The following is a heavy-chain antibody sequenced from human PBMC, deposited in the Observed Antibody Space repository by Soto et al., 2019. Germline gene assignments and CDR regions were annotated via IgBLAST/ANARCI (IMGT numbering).Heavy chain of an antibody. CDR1: EIIFNVFG. J-gene: IGHJ4*02. V-gene: IGHV3-33*01. CDR2: IRYDGSDI. D-gene: IGHD1-26*01. CDR3: ARDGVGATAYFGYFDY. Sequence: GGSLRLSCAASEIIFNVFGMHWFRQAPGKGLEWVAVIRYDGSDIHYADSVKGRFTISRDNSKNTLYLQMDSLRGEDTAVYYCARDGVGATAYFGYFDYWGQGALVTVSS.